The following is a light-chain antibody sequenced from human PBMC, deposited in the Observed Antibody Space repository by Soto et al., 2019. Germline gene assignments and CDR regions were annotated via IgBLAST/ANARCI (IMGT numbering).Light chain of an antibody. V-gene: IGKV3-15*01. CDR2: GAS. CDR3: QQYNAWPPIT. Sequence: EIVMAQSPATLSVSPGERATLSCRASQSVSTKVAWYQQRPGQAPRLLIYGASTRATGIPDRFSGSGSGTDFTLTISSLQSEDSAVYYCQQYNAWPPITFGQGTKVEI. CDR1: QSVSTK. J-gene: IGKJ1*01.